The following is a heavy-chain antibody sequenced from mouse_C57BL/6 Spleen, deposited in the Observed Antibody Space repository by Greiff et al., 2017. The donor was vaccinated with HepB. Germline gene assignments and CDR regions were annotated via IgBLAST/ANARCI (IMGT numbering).Heavy chain of an antibody. D-gene: IGHD2-4*01. CDR2: IYPGDGDT. Sequence: QVQLQQSGAELVKPGASVKISCKASGYAFSSYWMNWVKQRPGKGLEWIGQIYPGDGDTNYNGKFKGKATLTADKSSSTAYMQLSSLTSEDSAVYFCARKEGYYDSLDYWGQGTTLTVSS. J-gene: IGHJ2*01. CDR3: ARKEGYYDSLDY. V-gene: IGHV1-80*01. CDR1: GYAFSSYW.